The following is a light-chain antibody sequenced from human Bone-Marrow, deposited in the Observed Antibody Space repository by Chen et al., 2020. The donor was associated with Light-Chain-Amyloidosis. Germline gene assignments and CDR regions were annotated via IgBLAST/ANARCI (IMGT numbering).Light chain of an antibody. CDR2: QDT. J-gene: IGLJ3*02. CDR3: QVWDRSSDRPV. Sequence: SLELIQPPSVSVSPGQTATITCSGDNLANRWTSWYQQRPGQSPVMVMYQDTTRPLGIPERFSGSKSGNTATLIISETQGDDEADYYCQVWDRSSDRPVFGGGTKLTVL. V-gene: IGLV3-1*01. CDR1: NLANRW.